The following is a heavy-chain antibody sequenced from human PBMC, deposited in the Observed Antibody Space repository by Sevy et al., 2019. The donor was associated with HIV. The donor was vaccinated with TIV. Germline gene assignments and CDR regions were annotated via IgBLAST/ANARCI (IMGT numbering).Heavy chain of an antibody. Sequence: GGSLRLSCAASGFTFSTYSMTWVRQVPGKGLEWVSSISSSSGYIYYRDSVKGRFTISRDNAKSSLYLQMNSLRAEDTAVYYCARDSTPTWSGDSMYWYFDLWGRGTLVTVSS. CDR1: GFTFSTYS. CDR2: ISSSSGYI. CDR3: ARDSTPTWSGDSMYWYFDL. D-gene: IGHD4-17*01. V-gene: IGHV3-21*01. J-gene: IGHJ2*01.